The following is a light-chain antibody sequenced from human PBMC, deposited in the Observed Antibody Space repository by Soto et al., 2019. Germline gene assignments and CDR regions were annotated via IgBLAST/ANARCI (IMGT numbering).Light chain of an antibody. CDR1: SSDVGTYDL. V-gene: IGLV2-23*01. CDR2: EDT. J-gene: IGLJ2*01. CDR3: CSYAGASTYVV. Sequence: QSALTQPASVSGSPGRSITISCTGTSSDVGTYDLVSWYQQHPGKAPNLIIYEDTKRPSGLSDRFSGSKSDNTASLTISGLQPEDEAEYYCCSYAGASTYVVFGGGTKLTVL.